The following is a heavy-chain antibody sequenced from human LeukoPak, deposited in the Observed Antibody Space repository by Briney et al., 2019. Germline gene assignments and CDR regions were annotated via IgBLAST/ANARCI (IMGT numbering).Heavy chain of an antibody. CDR2: IFYSGST. Sequence: SETLSLTCTVSGGSISTSSYYWGWVRQPPGKGLEWIGNIFYSGSTYYSPSLKSRVTISLDTSRNQFSLKLSSVTAADTAVYYCARLAFDPWGQGTLVTVSS. CDR1: GGSISTSSYY. J-gene: IGHJ5*02. V-gene: IGHV4-39*07. CDR3: ARLAFDP.